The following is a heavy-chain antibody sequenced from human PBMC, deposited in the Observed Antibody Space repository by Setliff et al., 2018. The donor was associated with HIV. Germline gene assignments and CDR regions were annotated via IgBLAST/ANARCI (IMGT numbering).Heavy chain of an antibody. J-gene: IGHJ4*02. V-gene: IGHV3-7*01. D-gene: IGHD2-2*01. CDR2: IKQGGSEK. CDR1: GFTFSNYW. Sequence: GGSLRLSCAASGFTFSNYWMSWVRQAPGRGLEWVANIKQGGSEKYYVDSVKGRFTISRDDTKNSLYLQMNSLRVEDTAVYYCARGRVPFDYWGQGALVTVSS. CDR3: ARGRVPFDY.